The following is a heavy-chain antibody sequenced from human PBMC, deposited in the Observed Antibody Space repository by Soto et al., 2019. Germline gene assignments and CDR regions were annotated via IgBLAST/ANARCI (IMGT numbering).Heavy chain of an antibody. V-gene: IGHV3-30*18. J-gene: IGHJ6*03. CDR1: GFTFSSYG. CDR2: ISYDGSNK. CDR3: AKSYSSSWYYYYYYMDV. D-gene: IGHD6-13*01. Sequence: GGSLRLSCAASGFTFSSYGMHWVRQAPGKGLEWVAVISYDGSNKYYADSVKGRFTISRDNSKNTLYLQMNSLRAEDTAVYYCAKSYSSSWYYYYYYMDVWGKGTTVTVSS.